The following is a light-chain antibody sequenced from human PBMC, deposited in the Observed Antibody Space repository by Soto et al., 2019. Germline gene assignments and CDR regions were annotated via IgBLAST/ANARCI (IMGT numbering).Light chain of an antibody. J-gene: IGLJ2*01. V-gene: IGLV2-14*03. CDR3: SSYTSSNTVT. Sequence: QSALTQPASVSGSPGQSITISCTGTSSDIGGYKYVSWYQQHPGEAPKLIIYDVTNRPSGVSNRFSGFKSGNTASLTISGLQTEDEADYYCSSYTSSNTVTFGGGTQLTVL. CDR2: DVT. CDR1: SSDIGGYKY.